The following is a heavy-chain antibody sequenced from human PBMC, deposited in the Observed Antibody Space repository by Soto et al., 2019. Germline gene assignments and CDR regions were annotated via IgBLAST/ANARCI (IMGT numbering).Heavy chain of an antibody. V-gene: IGHV3-23*01. CDR3: AKTSMAGTSAQDAFDI. D-gene: IGHD1-7*01. CDR1: GFTFSSYA. CDR2: ISGSGGST. J-gene: IGHJ3*02. Sequence: PGGSLRLSCAASGFTFSSYAMSWVRQAPGKGLEWVSAISGSGGSTYYADSVKGRFTISRDNSKNTLYLRMNSLRAEDTAVYYCAKTSMAGTSAQDAFDIWGQGTMVTVSS.